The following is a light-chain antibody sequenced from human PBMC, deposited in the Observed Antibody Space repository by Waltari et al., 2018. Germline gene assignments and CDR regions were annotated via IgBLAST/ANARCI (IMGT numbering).Light chain of an antibody. CDR1: PSNPRDKV. Sequence: QSVLTQPPSPSATPGPRVISPCSGSPSNPRDKVVHRYQQLPGTPPKPLIYRNDLRPSGVPDRFSASKSGTSASLAISGLQSGGEADYYCATWDDGLGGVWVFGGGTKVTVL. J-gene: IGLJ3*02. V-gene: IGLV1-44*01. CDR2: RND. CDR3: ATWDDGLGGVWV.